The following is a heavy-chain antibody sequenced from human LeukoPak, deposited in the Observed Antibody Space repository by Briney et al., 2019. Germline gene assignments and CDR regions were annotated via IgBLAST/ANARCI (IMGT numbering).Heavy chain of an antibody. V-gene: IGHV3-74*01. CDR2: INEDGSTT. D-gene: IGHD1-26*01. CDR1: GFTFRTYW. CDR3: AKGGKWDVTPFDY. J-gene: IGHJ4*02. Sequence: GGSLRLSCAASGFTFRTYWMHWVRQAPGKGLVWVSRINEDGSTTNHADSVKGRFTISRDNSKNTLYLQVNSLRAEDTAVYYCAKGGKWDVTPFDYWGQGTLVTVSS.